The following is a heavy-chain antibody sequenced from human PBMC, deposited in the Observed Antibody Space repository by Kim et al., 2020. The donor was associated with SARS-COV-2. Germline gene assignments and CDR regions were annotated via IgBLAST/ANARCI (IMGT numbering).Heavy chain of an antibody. CDR3: ATDQGWELKAGAFDI. V-gene: IGHV1-24*01. CDR2: FDPEDGET. D-gene: IGHD1-26*01. J-gene: IGHJ3*02. Sequence: ASVKVSCKVSGYTLTELSMHWVRQAPGKGLEWMGGFDPEDGETIYAQKFQGRVTMTEDTSTDTAYMELSSLRSEDTAVYYCATDQGWELKAGAFDIWGQGTMVTVSS. CDR1: GYTLTELS.